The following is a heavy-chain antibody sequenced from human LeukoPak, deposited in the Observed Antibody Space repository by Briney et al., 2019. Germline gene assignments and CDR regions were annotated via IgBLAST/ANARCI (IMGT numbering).Heavy chain of an antibody. V-gene: IGHV3-30*04. D-gene: IGHD5-24*01. CDR2: ISYDGSNK. Sequence: GGSLRLPCAASGFTFSSFAMHWVRQAPGKGLEWVAVISYDGSNKYYADSVKGRFTISRDDSQNTLYLHTNSLRTEDTAVYYCARDQSRDDYSCDYWGQGTLVTVSS. CDR3: ARDQSRDDYSCDY. J-gene: IGHJ4*02. CDR1: GFTFSSFA.